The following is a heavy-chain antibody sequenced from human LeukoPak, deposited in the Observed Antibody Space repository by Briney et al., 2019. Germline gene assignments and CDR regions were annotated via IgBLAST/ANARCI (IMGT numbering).Heavy chain of an antibody. CDR1: GFTFSSYG. J-gene: IGHJ4*02. CDR2: ISGSGGST. Sequence: PGGSLRLSCAASGFTFSSYGMSWVRQAPGKGLEWVSAISGSGGSTYYADSVKGRFTISRDNSKNTLYLQMNSLRAEDTAVYYCAKGRKTIFWPHYFDYWGQGTLVTVSS. V-gene: IGHV3-23*01. D-gene: IGHD3-9*01. CDR3: AKGRKTIFWPHYFDY.